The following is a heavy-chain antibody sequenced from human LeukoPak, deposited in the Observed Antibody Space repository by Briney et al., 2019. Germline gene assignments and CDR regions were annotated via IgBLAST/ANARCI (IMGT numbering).Heavy chain of an antibody. Sequence: SETLSLTCSASGGSISRSSYSWGWIRQPPGKGLEWIGSIYYSGRTYYNPSLKSRVTISVDTSKNQFSLKLSSVTAADTAVYYCARIITYYDFSCWFDPWGQGTLVTVSS. V-gene: IGHV4-39*01. CDR2: IYYSGRT. D-gene: IGHD3-3*01. CDR3: ARIITYYDFSCWFDP. J-gene: IGHJ5*02. CDR1: GGSISRSSYS.